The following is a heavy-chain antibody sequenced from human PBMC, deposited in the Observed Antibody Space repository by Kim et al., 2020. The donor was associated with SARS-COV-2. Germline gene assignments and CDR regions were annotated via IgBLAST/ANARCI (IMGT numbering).Heavy chain of an antibody. Sequence: SVKVSCKASGDTFSNYAITWVRQAPGQGLEWMGGIIPVFETPTYAQKFQGRVTITADEATSTAYMELTSLTSEDTAVYFCARDSALSATTTSYGIWGQGTLVTVSS. CDR1: GDTFSNYA. D-gene: IGHD1-26*01. V-gene: IGHV1-69*13. CDR3: ARDSALSATTTSYGI. CDR2: IIPVFETP. J-gene: IGHJ4*02.